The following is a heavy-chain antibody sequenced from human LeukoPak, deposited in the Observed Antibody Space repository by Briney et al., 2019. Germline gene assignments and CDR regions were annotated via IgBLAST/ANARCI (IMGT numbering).Heavy chain of an antibody. J-gene: IGHJ4*02. CDR1: GGTFSSYA. CDR3: ARDLHLGARGSYRDY. V-gene: IGHV1-69*13. CDR2: IIPIFGTA. D-gene: IGHD1-26*01. Sequence: RASVKVSCKASGGTFSSYAISWVRQAPGQGLEWMGGIIPIFGTANYAQKFQGRVTITADGSTSTAYMELSSLRSEDTAVYYCARDLHLGARGSYRDYWGQGTLVTVSS.